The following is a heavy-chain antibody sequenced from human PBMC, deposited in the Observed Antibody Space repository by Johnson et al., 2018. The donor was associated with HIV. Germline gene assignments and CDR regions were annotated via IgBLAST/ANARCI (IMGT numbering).Heavy chain of an antibody. J-gene: IGHJ3*02. Sequence: QMLLVESGGGVVQPGRSLRLSCSVSGFTFRSYGMHWVRQTPGKGLEWVALISDDGSKIYHADSVKGRFPLSRDNSKNTLYLQMNSLRVEDTAMYYCARGPILEWLSGDGFDMWGQGTMVTVSS. D-gene: IGHD3-3*01. CDR1: GFTFRSYG. V-gene: IGHV3-30*03. CDR3: ARGPILEWLSGDGFDM. CDR2: ISDDGSKI.